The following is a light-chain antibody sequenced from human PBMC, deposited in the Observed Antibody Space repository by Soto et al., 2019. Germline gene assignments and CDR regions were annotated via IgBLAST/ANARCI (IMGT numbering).Light chain of an antibody. J-gene: IGLJ2*01. CDR2: DVN. V-gene: IGLV2-14*01. Sequence: QSALTQPASVSGSPGQSITISCTGTSSDVGGYNYVSWYQQHPGKAPKLMIYDVNNRPSGVSNRFSGSKSGNTASLTISGLQAEDEADYYCTSWTTSTTMIFGGGTKVTVL. CDR3: TSWTTSTTMI. CDR1: SSDVGGYNY.